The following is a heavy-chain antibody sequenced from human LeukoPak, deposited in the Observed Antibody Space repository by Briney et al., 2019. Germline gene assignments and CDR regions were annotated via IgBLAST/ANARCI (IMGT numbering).Heavy chain of an antibody. Sequence: GGSLRLSCAASGFTFSGYSMNWVRQAPGKGLEWVSSISSSSSYIYYADSVKGRFTISRDNAKNSLYLQMNSLRAEDTAVYYCARDRDYVWGSYRRGAFDIWGQGTMVTVSS. CDR2: ISSSSSYI. D-gene: IGHD3-16*02. J-gene: IGHJ3*02. V-gene: IGHV3-21*01. CDR3: ARDRDYVWGSYRRGAFDI. CDR1: GFTFSGYS.